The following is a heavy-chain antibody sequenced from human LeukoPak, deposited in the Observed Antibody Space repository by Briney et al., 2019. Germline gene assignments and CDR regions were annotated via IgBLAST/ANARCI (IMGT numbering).Heavy chain of an antibody. J-gene: IGHJ6*02. D-gene: IGHD3-9*01. CDR3: FKQKTAYDILTGYFTYYYGMDV. CDR2: MNPHTGNN. CDR1: GYTFTSYD. Sequence: ASVKVSCNASGYTFTSYDINCLRQATAHPRDETGWMNPHTGNNGYAQKFQGRVTMTRSTSISTADMELSSLRSEDTAVYFFFKQKTAYDILTGYFTYYYGMDVWGQGTTVTVSS. V-gene: IGHV1-8*01.